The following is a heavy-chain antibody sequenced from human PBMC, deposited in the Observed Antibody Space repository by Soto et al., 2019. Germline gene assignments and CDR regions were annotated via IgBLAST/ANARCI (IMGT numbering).Heavy chain of an antibody. J-gene: IGHJ6*04. CDR3: ASHPGLQYYYYGMDV. Sequence: GSLRLSCSASGFTFSSYSMNWVRQAPGKGLEWVSYISSSSSTIYYADSVKGRFTISRDNAKNSLYLQMNSLRDEDTAVYYCASHPGLQYYYYGMDVWVNGTTFTVAA. CDR1: GFTFSSYS. D-gene: IGHD4-4*01. CDR2: ISSSSSTI. V-gene: IGHV3-48*02.